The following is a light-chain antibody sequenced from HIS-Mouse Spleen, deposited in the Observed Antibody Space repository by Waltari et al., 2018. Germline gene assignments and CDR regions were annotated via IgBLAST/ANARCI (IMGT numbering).Light chain of an antibody. Sequence: QSALTQPASVSGSPGQSITISCTGTSSDVGGYNYVYVYQQHPGKAPKPMIYDVSNRPSGVSNRFSGSKSGNTASLTISGLQAEDEADYYCSSYTSSSTLGVFGGGTKLTVL. CDR1: SSDVGGYNY. CDR3: SSYTSSSTLGV. CDR2: DVS. V-gene: IGLV2-14*03. J-gene: IGLJ2*01.